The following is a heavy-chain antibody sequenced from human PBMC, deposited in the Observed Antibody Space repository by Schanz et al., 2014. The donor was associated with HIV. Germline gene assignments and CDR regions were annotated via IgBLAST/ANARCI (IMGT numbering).Heavy chain of an antibody. Sequence: EVQLLESGGGLVQPGGSLRLSCAASGFTFSNYAMSWVRQAPGKGLEWVSSISGSGGRSYYADSVNGRFTISRDNSKNTLYLQMTTLRIDDTAVYYCAKDKSRHTYSSSSIFDPWGQGTLVTVSS. J-gene: IGHJ5*02. CDR1: GFTFSNYA. V-gene: IGHV3-23*01. CDR3: AKDKSRHTYSSSSIFDP. D-gene: IGHD6-13*01. CDR2: ISGSGGRS.